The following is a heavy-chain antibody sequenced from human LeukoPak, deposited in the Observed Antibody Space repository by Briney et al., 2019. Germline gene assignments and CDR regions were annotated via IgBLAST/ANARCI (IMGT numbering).Heavy chain of an antibody. D-gene: IGHD6-19*01. J-gene: IGHJ5*02. CDR2: IYSSGGT. V-gene: IGHV4-59*12. CDR1: GDSISSYS. CDR3: ASADSSGWYNWFDP. Sequence: SETLSLTCTVSGDSISSYSWSWIRQPPGKGLEWIGYIYSSGGTNYNPSLKSRVTISVDTSKNQFSLKLSSVTAADTAVYYCASADSSGWYNWFDPWGQGTLVTVSS.